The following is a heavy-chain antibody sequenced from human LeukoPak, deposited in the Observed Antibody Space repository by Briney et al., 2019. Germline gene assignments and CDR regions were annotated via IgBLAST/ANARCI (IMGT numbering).Heavy chain of an antibody. CDR3: ARLGGIAAAAEYLDAFDI. CDR1: GFSLSSYS. CDR2: ISGTSRYI. J-gene: IGHJ3*02. D-gene: IGHD6-13*01. Sequence: GGSLRLSCEASGFSLSSYSMQWVRQAPGKGLEWVSSISGTSRYIHYSDSVKGRFTISRDNAKNSLYLQMNSLRAEDTAVYYCARLGGIAAAAEYLDAFDIWGQGTMVTVSS. V-gene: IGHV3-21*01.